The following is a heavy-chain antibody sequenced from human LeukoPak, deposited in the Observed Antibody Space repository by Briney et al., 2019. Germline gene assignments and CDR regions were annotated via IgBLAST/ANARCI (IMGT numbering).Heavy chain of an antibody. Sequence: GGSLRLSCAASGFTVSSNYMSWVRQAPGKGLEWVANIKQDGSEKNYVDSVKGRFSISRDNAKNSLILQMNSLRDEDTAVYYCARGVWAPFDSWGQGTLVPVSS. V-gene: IGHV3-7*01. CDR1: GFTVSSNY. D-gene: IGHD7-27*01. J-gene: IGHJ4*02. CDR2: IKQDGSEK. CDR3: ARGVWAPFDS.